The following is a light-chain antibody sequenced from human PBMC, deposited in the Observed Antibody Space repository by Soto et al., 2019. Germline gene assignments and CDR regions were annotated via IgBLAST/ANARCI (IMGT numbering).Light chain of an antibody. J-gene: IGKJ2*01. V-gene: IGKV3-15*01. CDR3: QQYKRWPPYT. Sequence: EIVLTQSPATLSVPPGERATLSCRASQSVTSKLAWYQQKPGQAPRLLIYGATTRATGIPARFSGSGSGTEFTLTISSLQSEDFAVYYCQQYKRWPPYTFGQGPKLEIK. CDR2: GAT. CDR1: QSVTSK.